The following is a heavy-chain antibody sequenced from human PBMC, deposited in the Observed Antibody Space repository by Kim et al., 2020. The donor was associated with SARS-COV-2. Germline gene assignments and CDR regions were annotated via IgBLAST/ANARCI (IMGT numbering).Heavy chain of an antibody. V-gene: IGHV4-39*01. CDR3: ARLPHDSSGYVDS. Sequence: SETLSLTCTVSGGSISSSFNYWGWIRQPPGMGLVWIGSVYHSGSTYDSPSLKSRVTVSVDTSKNELSLNATSGTAADTAVSFCARLPHDSSGYVDSWGQGILVTVSS. D-gene: IGHD3-22*01. J-gene: IGHJ4*02. CDR1: GGSISSSFNY. CDR2: VYHSGST.